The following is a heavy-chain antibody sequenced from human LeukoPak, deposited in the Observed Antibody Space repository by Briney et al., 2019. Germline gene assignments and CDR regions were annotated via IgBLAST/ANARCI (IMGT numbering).Heavy chain of an antibody. CDR1: GYTFTSYA. CDR2: ISADNGNT. J-gene: IGHJ4*02. V-gene: IGHV1-18*01. D-gene: IGHD3-22*01. CDR3: ARDRTRPPYYYDSSGYYPIDY. Sequence: APVKVSCKASGYTFTSYAISWARQAPGQGLEWMGWISADNGNTDYAQRFQGRVTMTTDTSTSTAYMELRSLRSDDTAVYYCARDRTRPPYYYDSSGYYPIDYWGQGTLVTVSS.